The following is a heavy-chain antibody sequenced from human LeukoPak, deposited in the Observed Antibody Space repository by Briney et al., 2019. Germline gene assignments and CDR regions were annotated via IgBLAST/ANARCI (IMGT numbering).Heavy chain of an antibody. Sequence: SETLSLTCSVSGDSIGDHYWSWMRQPPGRGLEWIGYINYRGITNYNPSLKSRVTISKDTSNKHFSLKLRSATAADTAVYYCARDRGMATITGWLDPWGQGILVTVSS. CDR3: ARDRGMATITGWLDP. V-gene: IGHV4-59*11. CDR1: GDSIGDHY. CDR2: INYRGIT. J-gene: IGHJ5*02. D-gene: IGHD5-24*01.